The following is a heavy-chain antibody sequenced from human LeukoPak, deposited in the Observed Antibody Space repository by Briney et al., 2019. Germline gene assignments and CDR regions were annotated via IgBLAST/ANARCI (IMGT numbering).Heavy chain of an antibody. Sequence: GSSVKVSCKASGYRFTSYGISWVRQAPGQGLEWMGWISAYNTNTNYAQRLQGRVVMTTETSTTTAYMELRSLTSDDTAIYYCARGAWDYYGSGSGVGYFDYWGQGTLVTVSS. CDR2: ISAYNTNT. V-gene: IGHV1-18*01. CDR1: GYRFTSYG. J-gene: IGHJ4*02. D-gene: IGHD3-10*01. CDR3: ARGAWDYYGSGSGVGYFDY.